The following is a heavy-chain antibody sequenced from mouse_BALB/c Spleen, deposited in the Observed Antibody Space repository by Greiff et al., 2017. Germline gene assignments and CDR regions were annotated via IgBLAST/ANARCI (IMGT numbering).Heavy chain of an antibody. CDR3: ARQGDYDGGFAY. V-gene: IGHV5-6*01. Sequence: EVKLVESGGDLVKPGGSLKLSCAASGFTFSSYGMSWVRQTPDKRLEWVATISSGGSYTYYPDSVKGRFTISRDNAKNTLYLQMSSLKSEDTAMYYWARQGDYDGGFAYWGQGTLVTVSA. D-gene: IGHD2-4*01. J-gene: IGHJ3*01. CDR2: ISSGGSYT. CDR1: GFTFSSYG.